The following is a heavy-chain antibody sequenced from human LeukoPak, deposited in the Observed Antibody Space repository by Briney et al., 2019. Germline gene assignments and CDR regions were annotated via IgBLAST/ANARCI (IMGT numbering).Heavy chain of an antibody. CDR1: GFTFSSYE. CDR3: ARMRPELDY. D-gene: IGHD6-6*01. V-gene: IGHV3-48*03. Sequence: GGSLRLSCAASGFTFSSYEMNWVRQAPGKGLEWISYVSSSGDTIYHADSVKGRFTISRDNAKNSLYLQMNSLRAEDTAVYYCARMRPELDYWGQGTLVTVSS. J-gene: IGHJ4*02. CDR2: VSSSGDTI.